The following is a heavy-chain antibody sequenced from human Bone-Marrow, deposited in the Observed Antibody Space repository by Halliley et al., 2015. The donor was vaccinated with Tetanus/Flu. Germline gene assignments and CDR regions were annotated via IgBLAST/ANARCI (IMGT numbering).Heavy chain of an antibody. CDR2: IYYSGTT. CDR1: GGSISSTNYY. J-gene: IGHJ4*02. V-gene: IGHV4-39*01. CDR3: ARNQYYYDISGILFDY. D-gene: IGHD3-22*01. Sequence: TLSLTCTVSGGSISSTNYYWGWIRQPPGKGLEWIGSIYYSGTTSYNPSLKSRVTISVDTSKNQFSLKLSSVTAADTAVYYCARNQYYYDISGILFDYWGQGTLVTVSS.